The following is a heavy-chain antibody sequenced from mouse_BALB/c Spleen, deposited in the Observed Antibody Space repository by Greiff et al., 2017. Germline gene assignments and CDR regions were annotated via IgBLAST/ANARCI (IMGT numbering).Heavy chain of an antibody. CDR3: ARWLLDAMDD. Sequence: VQLKESGAELVKPGASVKLSCTASGFNIKDTYMHWVKQRPEQGLEWIGRIDPANGNTKYDPKFQGKATITADTSSNTAYLQLSSLTSEDTAVYYCARWLLDAMDDWGQGTSVTVSS. CDR1: GFNIKDTY. J-gene: IGHJ4*01. V-gene: IGHV14-3*02. D-gene: IGHD2-3*01. CDR2: IDPANGNT.